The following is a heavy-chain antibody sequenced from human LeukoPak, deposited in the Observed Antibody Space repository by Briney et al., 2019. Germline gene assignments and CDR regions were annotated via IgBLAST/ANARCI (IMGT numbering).Heavy chain of an antibody. CDR1: GFAFSSYA. V-gene: IGHV3-30-3*01. CDR2: ISYDGSNK. CDR3: ARMIAAAGTLDY. J-gene: IGHJ4*02. D-gene: IGHD6-13*01. Sequence: GGSLRLSCTASGFAFSSYAMSWVRQAPGKGLEWVAVISYDGSNKYYADSVKGRFTISRDNSKNTLYLQMNSLRAEDTAVYYCARMIAAAGTLDYWGQETLVTVSS.